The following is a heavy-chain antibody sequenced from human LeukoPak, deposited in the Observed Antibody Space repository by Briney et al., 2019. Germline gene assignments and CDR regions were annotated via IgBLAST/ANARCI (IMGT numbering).Heavy chain of an antibody. CDR1: GYTFTGYY. J-gene: IGHJ5*02. D-gene: IGHD1-1*01. Sequence: ASVKVSCKASGYTFTGYYMHWVRQDPGQGLEWMGIINPSGGSTNYAQKFQGRVTMTTDTSTTTAYMELRSLRSDDTAVYYCARNDLGPIPGLPWGQGTLVTVSS. V-gene: IGHV1-46*01. CDR3: ARNDLGPIPGLP. CDR2: INPSGGST.